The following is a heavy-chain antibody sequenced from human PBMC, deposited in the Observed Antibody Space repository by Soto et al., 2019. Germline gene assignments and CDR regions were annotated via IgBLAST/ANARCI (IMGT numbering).Heavy chain of an antibody. J-gene: IGHJ4*02. Sequence: GGSLRLSCAASGFTFSSYEMNWVRQAPGKGLEWVSYISSSGSTIYYADSVKGRFTISGDNAKNSLYLQMNSLRAEDTAVYYCAVRGYSYGYDYWGQGTLVTVSS. V-gene: IGHV3-48*03. D-gene: IGHD5-18*01. CDR2: ISSSGSTI. CDR1: GFTFSSYE. CDR3: AVRGYSYGYDY.